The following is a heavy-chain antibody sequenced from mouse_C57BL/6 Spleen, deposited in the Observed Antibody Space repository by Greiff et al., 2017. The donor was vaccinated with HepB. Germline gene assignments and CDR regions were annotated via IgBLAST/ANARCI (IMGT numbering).Heavy chain of an antibody. V-gene: IGHV1-82*01. CDR1: GYAFSSSW. D-gene: IGHD2-2*01. CDR3: ASGYLFFFDY. J-gene: IGHJ2*01. CDR2: IYPGDGDT. Sequence: QVQLQQSGPELVKPGASVKISCKASGYAFSSSWMNWVKQRPGKGLEWIGRIYPGDGDTNYNGKFKGKATLTADKSSSTAYMQLSSLTSEDSAVYFCASGYLFFFDYWGQGTTLTVSS.